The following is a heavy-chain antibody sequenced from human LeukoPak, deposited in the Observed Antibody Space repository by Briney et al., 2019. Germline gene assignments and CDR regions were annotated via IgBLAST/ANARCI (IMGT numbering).Heavy chain of an antibody. CDR1: GGSVTSYY. CDR3: ARSGGNSEFTN. Sequence: SETLSLTCTVSGGSVTSYYWSWIRQPPGKGLEWIGYIYYTGSTYYNPSLKSRVTISVDTSKNQFSLKLSSVTTADTAVYYCARSGGNSEFTNWGQGTLVTVSS. D-gene: IGHD4-23*01. V-gene: IGHV4-59*02. J-gene: IGHJ4*02. CDR2: IYYTGST.